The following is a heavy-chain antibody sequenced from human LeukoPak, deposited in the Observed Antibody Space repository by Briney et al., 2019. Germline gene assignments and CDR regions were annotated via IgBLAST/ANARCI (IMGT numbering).Heavy chain of an antibody. CDR1: GCTFSGYA. V-gene: IGHV3-23*01. Sequence: PGGSLRLSCAASGCTFSGYAMSWVRLAPGKGLEWVSAITAGGDSTYYAASVKGRFTISRDNLKNMVFLQMNSLRAEDTAIYYCAKSRASTWNVYDCWGQGTLVTVSS. D-gene: IGHD1-1*01. CDR2: ITAGGDST. CDR3: AKSRASTWNVYDC. J-gene: IGHJ4*02.